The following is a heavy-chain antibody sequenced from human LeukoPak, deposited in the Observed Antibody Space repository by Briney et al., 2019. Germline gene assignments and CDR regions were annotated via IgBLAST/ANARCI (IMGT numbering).Heavy chain of an antibody. CDR3: ARVSRLVSGTHDY. D-gene: IGHD3-16*01. CDR2: ISAYNGNT. V-gene: IGHV1-18*01. CDR1: GYTFTSYD. Sequence: ASVKVSCKASGYTFTSYDINWVRQATGQGLEWMGWISAYNGNTNYAQKLQGRVTMTTDTSTSTTYMELRSLRSDDTAVYYCARVSRLVSGTHDYWGQGTLVTVSS. J-gene: IGHJ4*02.